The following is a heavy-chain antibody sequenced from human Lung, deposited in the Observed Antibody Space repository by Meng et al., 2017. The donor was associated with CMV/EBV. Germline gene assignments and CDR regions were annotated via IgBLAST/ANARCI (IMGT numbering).Heavy chain of an antibody. V-gene: IGHV1-8*02. CDR1: GYTFSTFD. Sequence: ASVXVSCKASGYTFSTFDINWVRLATGQGLEWMGWMNANSGNTGYAQKFQGRVSMTRDTSTNTAYMQLSSLRSDDTAVYFCARTQIAVEAGGTKTKYYYYVLDVXGQGXTVTVSS. D-gene: IGHD6-13*01. CDR2: MNANSGNT. CDR3: ARTQIAVEAGGTKTKYYYYVLDV. J-gene: IGHJ6*02.